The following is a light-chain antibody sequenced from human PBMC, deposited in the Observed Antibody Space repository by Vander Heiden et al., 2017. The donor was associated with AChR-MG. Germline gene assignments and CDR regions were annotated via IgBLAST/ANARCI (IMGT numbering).Light chain of an antibody. CDR2: GAS. CDR1: QSDSYNS. J-gene: IGKJ2*04. V-gene: IGKV3-20*01. CDR3: QRDCGSQLCI. Sequence: EIVLTQSPGTLSLSPGERATLSCRASQSDSYNSLVWYQQKPGQAPRLLIYGASSRATGIPDRFSGNGYGTEFTLTVTRREPEDFAVYYCQRDCGSQLCIYGPGTKLEL.